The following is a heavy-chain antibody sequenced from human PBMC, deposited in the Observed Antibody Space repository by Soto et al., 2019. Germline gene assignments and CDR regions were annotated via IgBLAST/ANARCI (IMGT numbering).Heavy chain of an antibody. CDR3: ARSRPLIAARQGYYYYGMDV. CDR2: INAGNGNT. V-gene: IGHV1-3*01. D-gene: IGHD6-6*01. Sequence: QVQLVQSGAEVKKPGASVKVSCKASGYTFTSYAMHWVRQAPGQRLEWMGWINAGNGNTKYSQKFQGRVTITRDTSASTAYMELSSLRSEDTAVYYCARSRPLIAARQGYYYYGMDVWGQGTTVTVSS. J-gene: IGHJ6*02. CDR1: GYTFTSYA.